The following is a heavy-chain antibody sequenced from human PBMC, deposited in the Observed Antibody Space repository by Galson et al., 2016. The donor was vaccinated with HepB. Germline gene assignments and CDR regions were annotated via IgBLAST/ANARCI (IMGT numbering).Heavy chain of an antibody. J-gene: IGHJ5*01. Sequence: ETLSLTCTVSGGSMIRYYWSWIRQSPGKALEFVGFIYYSGHTHYNPSLKNRVSISIDTSKKQFSLKLTSVTAADTAVYYCARRADDPFGSGSLDSWGQGTLVTVSS. CDR2: IYYSGHT. D-gene: IGHD3-10*01. CDR3: ARRADDPFGSGSLDS. CDR1: GGSMIRYY. V-gene: IGHV4-59*08.